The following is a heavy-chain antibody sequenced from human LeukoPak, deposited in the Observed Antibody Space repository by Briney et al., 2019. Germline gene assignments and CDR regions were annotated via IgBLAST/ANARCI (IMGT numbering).Heavy chain of an antibody. V-gene: IGHV4-30-2*01. CDR2: IHHSGIT. J-gene: IGHJ4*02. D-gene: IGHD3-3*01. CDR3: ARFSLHVIGVPFDH. CDR1: GGSISSGAYY. Sequence: SETLSLTCTVSGGSISSGAYYWSWIRQPPGKGLEWIGFIHHSGITYYNPSLKSPVTISVDRSKNQFSLKLGSVTAADTAVYYCARFSLHVIGVPFDHWGQEALVTVSS.